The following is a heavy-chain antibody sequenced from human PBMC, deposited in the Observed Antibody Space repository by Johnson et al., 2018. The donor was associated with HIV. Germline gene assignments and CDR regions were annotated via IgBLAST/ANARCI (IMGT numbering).Heavy chain of an antibody. J-gene: IGHJ3*02. CDR2: ISYDGTDK. Sequence: QVQLVESGGGVVQPGRSLRLSCAASGFTFSSYAMHWVRQAPGKGLEWVAVISYDGTDKYYADSVKGRFTISRDNSKSMLYLQMNSLRAEDTAVYYCARPSVVTTLTTTPWAVDIWGQGTMVTVSS. CDR3: ARPSVVTTLTTTPWAVDI. V-gene: IGHV3-30*04. CDR1: GFTFSSYA. D-gene: IGHD4-17*01.